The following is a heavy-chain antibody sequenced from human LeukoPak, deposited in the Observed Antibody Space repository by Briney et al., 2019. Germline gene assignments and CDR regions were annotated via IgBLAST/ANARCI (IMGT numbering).Heavy chain of an antibody. Sequence: PSGTLSLTCAVSGGSISSSNWWSWVRQPPGKGLEWIGEIYHSGSTNYNPSLKSRVTISVDKSKNQFSLKLSSVTAADTAVYYCARKDYGDKGTNWFDPWGQGTLVTVSS. D-gene: IGHD4-23*01. CDR1: GGSISSSNW. V-gene: IGHV4-4*02. J-gene: IGHJ5*02. CDR2: IYHSGST. CDR3: ARKDYGDKGTNWFDP.